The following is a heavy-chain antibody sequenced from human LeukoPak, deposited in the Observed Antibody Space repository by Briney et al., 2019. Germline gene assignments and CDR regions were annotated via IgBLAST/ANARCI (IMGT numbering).Heavy chain of an antibody. CDR1: GGSISSYY. Sequence: SETLSLTCTVFGGSISSYYWSWIRQPPGKGLEWIGYIYYSGSTNYNPSLKSRVTISVDTSKNQFSLKLSSVTAADTAVYYCARHAFGSGYDLDYWGQGTLVTVSS. J-gene: IGHJ4*02. CDR3: ARHAFGSGYDLDY. V-gene: IGHV4-59*01. CDR2: IYYSGST. D-gene: IGHD5-12*01.